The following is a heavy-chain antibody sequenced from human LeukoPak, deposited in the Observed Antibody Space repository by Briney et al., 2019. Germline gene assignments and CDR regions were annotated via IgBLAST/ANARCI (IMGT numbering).Heavy chain of an antibody. J-gene: IGHJ4*02. CDR3: AKDSSTTVTTKGGPRRSFDY. Sequence: QSGGSLRLSCAASGFTFSSYVMSWVRQAPGKGLDWVSVISGSGGTTYYADSVKGRFTISRDNSKNTLYLQMNSLRAEDTAIYYCAKDSSTTVTTKGGPRRSFDYWGLGTLVTVSS. CDR2: ISGSGGTT. D-gene: IGHD4-17*01. CDR1: GFTFSSYV. V-gene: IGHV3-23*01.